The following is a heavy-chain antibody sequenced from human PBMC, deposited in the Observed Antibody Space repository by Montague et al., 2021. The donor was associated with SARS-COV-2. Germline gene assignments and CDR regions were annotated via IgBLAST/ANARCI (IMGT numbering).Heavy chain of an antibody. CDR1: GDSISSDY. CDR3: ARTRVGWGYSSGNYDYHYYMDV. V-gene: IGHV4-59*08. CDR2: IHYIGST. D-gene: IGHD2-15*01. Sequence: SETRSLTCTVSGDSISSDYWSWIRQSPGKGLEWIGYIHYIGSTNYNPSXXSRVTISIDTSKNQFSLKLNSVTAADTAVFYCARTRVGWGYSSGNYDYHYYMDVWGQGTTVTVSS. J-gene: IGHJ6*02.